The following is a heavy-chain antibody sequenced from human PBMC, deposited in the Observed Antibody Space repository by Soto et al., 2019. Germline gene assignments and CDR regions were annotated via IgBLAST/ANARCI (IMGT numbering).Heavy chain of an antibody. D-gene: IGHD4-17*01. Sequence: EVQLVESGGGLVQPGGSLRLSCAASGFTFSNYTMNWVRQAPGKGLEWVSYISSSGRTIFYADSVKGRFTISRDNAKNSLYLQVNSLRDEDTAAYYCAREGGVYGGDFDYWGQGTLVTVSS. CDR2: ISSSGRTI. V-gene: IGHV3-48*02. J-gene: IGHJ4*02. CDR1: GFTFSNYT. CDR3: AREGGVYGGDFDY.